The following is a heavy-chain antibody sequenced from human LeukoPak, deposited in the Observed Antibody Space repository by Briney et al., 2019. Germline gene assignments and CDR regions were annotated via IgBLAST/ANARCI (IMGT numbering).Heavy chain of an antibody. CDR1: GGSISSYY. D-gene: IGHD6-13*01. Sequence: SETLSLTCTVSGGSISSYYWSWIRQPPGKGLEWIGYIYYSGSTNYNPSLKSRVTISVDTSKNRFSLKLSSVTAADTAVYYCARGISIAAAGNNWFDPWGQGTLVTVSS. CDR2: IYYSGST. CDR3: ARGISIAAAGNNWFDP. J-gene: IGHJ5*02. V-gene: IGHV4-59*08.